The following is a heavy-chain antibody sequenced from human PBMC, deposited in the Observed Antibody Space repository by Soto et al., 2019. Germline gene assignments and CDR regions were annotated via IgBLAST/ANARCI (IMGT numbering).Heavy chain of an antibody. V-gene: IGHV4-39*01. J-gene: IGHJ1*01. CDR2: IYYTGST. Sequence: SGTLSLTCTVSGGSIGSSSYYWGWIRQPPGRGLEWIGSIYYTGSTYYNPSLKSRVTISVDTPKKQFSLKLSSVTAADTAVYYGARHRGVAALDEWGQGTMVTLSS. D-gene: IGHD6-6*01. CDR1: GGSIGSSSYY. CDR3: ARHRGVAALDE.